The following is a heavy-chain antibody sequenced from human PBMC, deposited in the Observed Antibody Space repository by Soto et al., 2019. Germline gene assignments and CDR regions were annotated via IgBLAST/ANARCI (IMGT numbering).Heavy chain of an antibody. J-gene: IGHJ4*02. CDR3: ARDVKVGFDY. D-gene: IGHD1-26*01. V-gene: IGHV4-31*03. Sequence: SETLSLTCSVSGASISSGGYYWTWIRQRPGKGLEWIGYISYSETTYYNPSLKSRVTISVDTSKNQFSLELSSVTAADTAVYYCARDVKVGFDYWGQGTLVTVS. CDR1: GASISSGGYY. CDR2: ISYSETT.